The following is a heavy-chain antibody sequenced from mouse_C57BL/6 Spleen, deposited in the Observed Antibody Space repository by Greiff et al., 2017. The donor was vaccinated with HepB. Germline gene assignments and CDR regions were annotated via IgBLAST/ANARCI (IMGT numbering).Heavy chain of an antibody. J-gene: IGHJ2*01. D-gene: IGHD6-1*01. CDR3: ARPGGAYYFDY. V-gene: IGHV5-17*01. Sequence: EVQLVESGGGLVKPGGSLKLSCAASGFTFSDYGMHWVRQAPEKGLEWVAYISSGSSTTYYADTVKGRFTISRDNAKNTLFLQMTSLRSEDTAMYYCARPGGAYYFDYWGQGTTLTVSS. CDR2: ISSGSSTT. CDR1: GFTFSDYG.